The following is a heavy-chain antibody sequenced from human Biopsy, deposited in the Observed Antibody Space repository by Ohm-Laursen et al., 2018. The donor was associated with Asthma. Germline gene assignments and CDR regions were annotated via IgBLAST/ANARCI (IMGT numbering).Heavy chain of an antibody. J-gene: IGHJ4*01. D-gene: IGHD3-22*01. CDR3: AKSADYYDSTDYLDF. V-gene: IGHV3-9*01. Sequence: SLRLSCAASGFSFADCAMHCVRHAPGKGLEWVSRISWNSGNIDYADSVKGRFTISRDNAKNSLYLQMQSLRPEDTAFYYCAKSADYYDSTDYLDFWGRGTLVTVSS. CDR1: GFSFADCA. CDR2: ISWNSGNI.